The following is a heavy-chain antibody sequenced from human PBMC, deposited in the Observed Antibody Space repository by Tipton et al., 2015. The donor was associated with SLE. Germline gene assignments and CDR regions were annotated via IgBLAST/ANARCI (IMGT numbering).Heavy chain of an antibody. CDR3: ARAAYTRGFDQ. CDR1: GFTFSSYG. Sequence: SLRLSCAASGFTFSSYGMHWVRQAPGQGLEWVGRIRNKVNSYTTEYAASVKGRFTISREESKNSLYLQMNSLETADTAVYYCARAAYTRGFDQWGQGTLVTVSS. J-gene: IGHJ4*02. D-gene: IGHD3-16*01. V-gene: IGHV3-72*01. CDR2: IRNKVNSYTT.